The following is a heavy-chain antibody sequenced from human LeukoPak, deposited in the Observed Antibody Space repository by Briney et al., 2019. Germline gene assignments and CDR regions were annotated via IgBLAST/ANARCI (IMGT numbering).Heavy chain of an antibody. D-gene: IGHD1-20*01. Sequence: PGRSLRLSCAASGFTFSSYAMHWVRQAPGKGLEWVAVISYDGSNKYYADSVKGRFTISRDNSKNTLYLQMNSLRAEDTAVYYCARGGPYNWNDGSYFDYWGQGTLVTVSS. J-gene: IGHJ4*02. CDR2: ISYDGSNK. CDR3: ARGGPYNWNDGSYFDY. CDR1: GFTFSSYA. V-gene: IGHV3-30*04.